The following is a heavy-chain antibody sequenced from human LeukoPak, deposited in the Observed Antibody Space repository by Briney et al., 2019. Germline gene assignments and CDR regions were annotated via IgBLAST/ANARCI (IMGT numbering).Heavy chain of an antibody. D-gene: IGHD3-9*01. CDR1: GYTFTSYD. CDR2: MNPNSGNT. Sequence: ASVKVSCKASGYTFTSYDINWVRQATGQGLEWMGWMNPNSGNTGYAQKFQGRVTITRNTSISTAYMELSSLRSEDTAVYYCARAPIRLRYFDWLPPQGYYYMDVWGKGTTVTVSS. CDR3: ARAPIRLRYFDWLPPQGYYYMDV. V-gene: IGHV1-8*03. J-gene: IGHJ6*03.